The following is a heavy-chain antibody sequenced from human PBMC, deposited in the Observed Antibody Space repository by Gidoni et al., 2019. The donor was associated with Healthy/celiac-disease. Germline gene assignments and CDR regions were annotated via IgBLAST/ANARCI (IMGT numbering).Heavy chain of an antibody. D-gene: IGHD3-9*01. Sequence: QVQLQQWGAGLLKPSETLSLTCAIYGGSFSYSYWSWIRQPPGKGLEWIGEINHSGSTNYNPSLKSRVTISVDTSKNQFSLKLSSVTAADTAVYYCARRDDILTGYYRVAFDYWGQGTLVTVSS. CDR2: INHSGST. J-gene: IGHJ4*02. V-gene: IGHV4-34*01. CDR1: GGSFSYSY. CDR3: ARRDDILTGYYRVAFDY.